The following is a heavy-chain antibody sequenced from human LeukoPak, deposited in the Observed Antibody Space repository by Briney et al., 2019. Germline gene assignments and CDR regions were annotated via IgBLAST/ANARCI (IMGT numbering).Heavy chain of an antibody. CDR2: VSTAGSFI. Sequence: GGSLRLSCAASGFAFGTYSMNWVRQAPGKGLEWVSSVSTAGSFIYYADSVKGRFTISRDNAHNSLFLQMRSLRADDTAVYYCARDVSYDSSGDAFDIWGQGTMVTVSS. J-gene: IGHJ3*02. V-gene: IGHV3-21*01. CDR3: ARDVSYDSSGDAFDI. CDR1: GFAFGTYS. D-gene: IGHD3-22*01.